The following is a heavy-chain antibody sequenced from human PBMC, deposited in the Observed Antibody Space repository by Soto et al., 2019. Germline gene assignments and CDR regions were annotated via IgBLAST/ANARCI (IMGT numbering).Heavy chain of an antibody. Sequence: ASVKVSCKASGYTFTSYDINWVRQATGQGLEWMGWMNPNSGNTGYAQKFQGRVTMTRNTSISTAYMELSSLRSEGTAVYYCARGDYIGYYYYYGMDVWGQGTTVTVSS. CDR3: ARGDYIGYYYYYGMDV. V-gene: IGHV1-8*01. CDR2: MNPNSGNT. CDR1: GYTFTSYD. J-gene: IGHJ6*02. D-gene: IGHD2-15*01.